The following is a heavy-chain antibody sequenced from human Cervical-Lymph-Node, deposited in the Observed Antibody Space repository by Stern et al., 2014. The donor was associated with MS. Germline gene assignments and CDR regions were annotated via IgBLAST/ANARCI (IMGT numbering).Heavy chain of an antibody. CDR1: GYTFTTYV. V-gene: IGHV1-3*01. J-gene: IGHJ4*02. CDR3: VRGPFAVVIAPFDY. Sequence: VHLVESGAEVKKPGASVKVSCKASGYTFTTYVLHWVRQAPGQRLEWMGWINADNGNTKYSQKFQGRVTLARDTSASTAYMELSSLKSEDTAVYYCVRGPFAVVIAPFDYWGQGTLVTVS. CDR2: INADNGNT. D-gene: IGHD3-22*01.